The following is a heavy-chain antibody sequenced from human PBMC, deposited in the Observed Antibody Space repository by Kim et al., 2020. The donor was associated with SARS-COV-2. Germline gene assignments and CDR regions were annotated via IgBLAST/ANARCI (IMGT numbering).Heavy chain of an antibody. Sequence: GGSLRLSCAASGFTFSSYSMNWVRQAPGKGLEWVSSISSSSSYIYYADSVKGRFTISRDNAKNSLYLQMNSLRAEDTAVYYCAREGYYDSSGYSPLNYWGQGILVTVSS. V-gene: IGHV3-21*01. CDR2: ISSSSSYI. D-gene: IGHD3-22*01. CDR1: GFTFSSYS. CDR3: AREGYYDSSGYSPLNY. J-gene: IGHJ4*02.